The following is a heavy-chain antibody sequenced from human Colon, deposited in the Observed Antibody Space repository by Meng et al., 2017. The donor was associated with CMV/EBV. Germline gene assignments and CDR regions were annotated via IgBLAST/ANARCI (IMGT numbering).Heavy chain of an antibody. Sequence: VKVSCKASGVTLNNYFISWVRQAPGQGLEWMGRIIPIFGIVTYAQKFQGRVTIIADRTTGTASMELSSLGSEDTATYYCARTNGTTPYYYSGLDVWGQGTTVTVSS. CDR1: GVTLNNYF. J-gene: IGHJ6*02. CDR2: IIPIFGIV. V-gene: IGHV1-69*02. CDR3: ARTNGTTPYYYSGLDV. D-gene: IGHD1-14*01.